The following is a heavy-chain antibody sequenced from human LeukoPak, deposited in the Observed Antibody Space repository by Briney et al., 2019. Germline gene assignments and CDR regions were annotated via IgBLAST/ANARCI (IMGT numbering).Heavy chain of an antibody. J-gene: IGHJ5*02. CDR3: ARVHTGDDFWSGYFAPENWFDP. CDR1: GYTFTSYG. D-gene: IGHD3-3*01. Sequence: ASVKVSCKASGYTFTSYGISWVRQAPGQGLEWMGWISAYNGNTNYAQKLQGRVTMTTDTSTSTAYMELRSLGSDDTAVYYCARVHTGDDFWSGYFAPENWFDPWGQGTLVTVSS. CDR2: ISAYNGNT. V-gene: IGHV1-18*01.